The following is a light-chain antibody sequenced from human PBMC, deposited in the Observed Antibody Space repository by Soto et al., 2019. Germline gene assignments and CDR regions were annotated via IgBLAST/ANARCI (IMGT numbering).Light chain of an antibody. J-gene: IGLJ2*01. CDR3: TSYSSGSTHVI. CDR2: DVN. Sequence: QSARTQPASVSGSPGQSITSSCTGTSSDIGDYDYVSWYQRHPGKAPKLIIYDVNNRPSGVSDRFSGSKSGNTASLTISGLQAEDEADYYCTSYSSGSTHVIFGGATKLTVL. V-gene: IGLV2-14*03. CDR1: SSDIGDYDY.